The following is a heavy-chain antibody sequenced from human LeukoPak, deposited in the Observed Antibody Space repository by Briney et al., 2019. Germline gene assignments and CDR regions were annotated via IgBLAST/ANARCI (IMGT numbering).Heavy chain of an antibody. CDR2: IIPILGIA. J-gene: IGHJ5*02. V-gene: IGHV1-69*04. CDR3: ASIVGATGWFDP. Sequence: SVKVSCKASGGTFSSYAISWVRQAPGQGLEWMGRIIPILGIANYAQKFQGRVTITADKSTSTAYMELSSLRSEDTAVYYCASIVGATGWFDPWGQGTLVTVSS. D-gene: IGHD1-26*01. CDR1: GGTFSSYA.